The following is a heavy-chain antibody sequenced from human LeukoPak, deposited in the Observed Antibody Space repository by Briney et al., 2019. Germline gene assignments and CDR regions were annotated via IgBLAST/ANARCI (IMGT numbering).Heavy chain of an antibody. CDR3: ARVDSWGWSWRYYGSGSLSHDP. CDR2: ISAYNGNT. D-gene: IGHD3-10*01. CDR1: GYTFTSYD. J-gene: IGHJ5*02. V-gene: IGHV1-18*01. Sequence: GASVKVSCKASGYTFTSYDINWVRQAPGQGLEWMGWISAYNGNTNYAQKLQGRVTMTTDTSTSTAYMELRSLRSDDTAVYYCARVDSWGWSWRYYGSGSLSHDPWGQGTLVTVSS.